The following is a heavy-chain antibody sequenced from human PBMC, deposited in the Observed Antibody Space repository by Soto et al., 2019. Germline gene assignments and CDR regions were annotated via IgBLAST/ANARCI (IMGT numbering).Heavy chain of an antibody. Sequence: QVQLVESGGGVVQPGRSLRLSCAASGFTFSSYGMHWVRQAPGKGLEGVAGIWYDGSNKYYADSVKGRFTISRDNSKNTLYLPTNSLRAEDTAVYYCARWGIAAGDYWGQGTLVTVSS. V-gene: IGHV3-33*01. J-gene: IGHJ4*02. CDR3: ARWGIAAGDY. D-gene: IGHD6-13*01. CDR1: GFTFSSYG. CDR2: IWYDGSNK.